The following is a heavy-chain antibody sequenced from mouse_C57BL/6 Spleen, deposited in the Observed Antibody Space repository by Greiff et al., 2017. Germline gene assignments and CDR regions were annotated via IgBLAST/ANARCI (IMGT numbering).Heavy chain of an antibody. V-gene: IGHV1-50*01. CDR3: ARSAPGPSAWFAY. Sequence: QVQLQQPWAELVKPGASVKLSCQASCYTFTSYWLPWVKQRPGQGLEWIGEIDPSDSYTNYNQKFKGKATLTVDTSSSTAYMQLSSLTSEDSAVYYCARSAPGPSAWFAYWGQGTLVTVSA. CDR2: IDPSDSYT. J-gene: IGHJ3*01. CDR1: CYTFTSYW. D-gene: IGHD3-3*01.